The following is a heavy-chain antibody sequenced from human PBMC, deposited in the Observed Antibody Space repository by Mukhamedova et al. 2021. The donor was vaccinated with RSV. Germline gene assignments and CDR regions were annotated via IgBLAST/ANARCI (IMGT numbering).Heavy chain of an antibody. CDR2: IGSRSTSI. CDR1: YS. D-gene: IGHD1-14*01. V-gene: IGHV3-48*02. Sequence: YSMNWVLQAPGKGLEWVSYIGSRSTSIKYADSVKGRFTISRDNAKNSLYLQMYSLRDEDTAIYYCARDRDHAFDYWGQGTLVT. CDR3: ARDRDHAFDY. J-gene: IGHJ4*02.